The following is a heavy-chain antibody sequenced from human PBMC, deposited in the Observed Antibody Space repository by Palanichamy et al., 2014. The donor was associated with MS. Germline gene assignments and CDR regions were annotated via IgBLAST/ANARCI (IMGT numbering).Heavy chain of an antibody. Sequence: EVQLVEVWGRAWYSLGGPVRLSCAASGFTFSSYSMNWVRQAPGKGLEWVSYISSSSSTIYYADSVKGRFTISRDNAKNSLYLQMNSLRDEDTAVYYCASHYSGSYAEGENWGQGTLVTVSS. CDR1: GFTFSSYS. CDR2: ISSSSSTI. J-gene: IGHJ4*02. CDR3: ASHYSGSYAEGEN. D-gene: IGHD1-26*01. V-gene: IGHV3-48*02.